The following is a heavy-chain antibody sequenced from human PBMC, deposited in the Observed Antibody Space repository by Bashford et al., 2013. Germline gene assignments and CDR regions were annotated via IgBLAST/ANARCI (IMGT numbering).Heavy chain of an antibody. J-gene: IGHJ6*02. D-gene: IGHD5-12*01. V-gene: IGHV1-46*03. Sequence: WVRQAPGQGLEWMGWINPSSSGTSYAQKLEGRVTLTRDTSTTTVYMELSSLRSEDTAVYYCARAPLNSGLDVWGQGTTVTVSS. CDR2: INPSSSGT. CDR3: ARAPLNSGLDV.